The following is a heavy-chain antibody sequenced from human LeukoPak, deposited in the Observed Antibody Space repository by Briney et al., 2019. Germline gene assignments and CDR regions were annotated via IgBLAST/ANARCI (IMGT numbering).Heavy chain of an antibody. J-gene: IGHJ6*02. Sequence: GGSLRLPCAASGFTFSSYWMHWVRQAPGKGLVWVSCINSDGSSTSYADSVKGRFTISRDNAKNTLYLQMNSLRAEDTAVYYCAREGNSGMDVWGQGTTVTVSS. V-gene: IGHV3-74*01. CDR2: INSDGSST. CDR3: AREGNSGMDV. CDR1: GFTFSSYW.